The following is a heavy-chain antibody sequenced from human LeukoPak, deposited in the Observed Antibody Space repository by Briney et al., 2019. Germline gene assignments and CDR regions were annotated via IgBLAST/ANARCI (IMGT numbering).Heavy chain of an antibody. D-gene: IGHD2-15*01. CDR3: ARELLLTDRTTFDS. CDR1: GGSFSSGSYH. V-gene: IGHV4-61*01. Sequence: SETLSLTCTVSGGSFSSGSYHWTWIRQPPGKGLEWIGDNYYSGSTNKNPSLTSRVTISVDTSKNQFSLNLGSVTAADTAVYYCARELLLTDRTTFDSWGQGTLVIVSS. J-gene: IGHJ4*02. CDR2: NYYSGST.